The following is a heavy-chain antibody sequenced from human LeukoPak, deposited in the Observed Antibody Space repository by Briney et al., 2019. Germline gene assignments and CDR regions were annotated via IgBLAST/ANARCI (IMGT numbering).Heavy chain of an antibody. CDR3: ARTRAPYYYGSGSPDF. V-gene: IGHV7-4-1*02. J-gene: IGHJ4*02. Sequence: ASVKVSCKASGYTFTTHALGWMRQAPGQGLEWMGWIDPKNGNPTYAQDFRGRFVFSLDTSASTAYLQISSLKAEDTAVYYCARTRAPYYYGSGSPDFWGQGTLVTVSS. CDR1: GYTFTTHA. CDR2: IDPKNGNP. D-gene: IGHD3-10*01.